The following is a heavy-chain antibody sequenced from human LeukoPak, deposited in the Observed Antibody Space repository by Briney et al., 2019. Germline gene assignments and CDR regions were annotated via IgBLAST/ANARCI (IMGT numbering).Heavy chain of an antibody. J-gene: IGHJ3*01. D-gene: IGHD1-14*01. CDR1: GFTFSNSW. Sequence: GGSLRLSCAASGFTFSNSWVHWVRQAPGKGLVWVSLINADGSTTTYADSVKGRFTISRDNARNTLSLQMNSPTIEDTAVYYCVVVVEPPDSDGFDVWGQGTMITVSS. CDR2: INADGSTT. V-gene: IGHV3-74*01. CDR3: VVVVEPPDSDGFDV.